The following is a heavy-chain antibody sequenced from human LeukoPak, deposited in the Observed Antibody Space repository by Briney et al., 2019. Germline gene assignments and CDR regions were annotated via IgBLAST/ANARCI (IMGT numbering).Heavy chain of an antibody. D-gene: IGHD3-16*01. CDR2: ISYDGSNK. CDR3: AKDRPGYDYVWGSFLFDY. V-gene: IGHV3-30-3*01. Sequence: GGSLRLSCAASGFTFSSYAMHWVRQAPGKGLEWVAVISYDGSNKYYADSVKGRFTISRDNSKNTLYLQMNSLRAEDTAVYYCAKDRPGYDYVWGSFLFDYWGQGTLVTVSS. J-gene: IGHJ4*02. CDR1: GFTFSSYA.